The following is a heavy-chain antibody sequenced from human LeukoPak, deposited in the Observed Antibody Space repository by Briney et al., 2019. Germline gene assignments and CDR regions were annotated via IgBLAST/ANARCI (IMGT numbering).Heavy chain of an antibody. V-gene: IGHV1-2*02. CDR3: ARDLATSANWELDY. J-gene: IGHJ4*02. D-gene: IGHD6-25*01. CDR1: GYTFTGYF. Sequence: ASVKVSCKASGYTFTGYFIHWVRQAPGQGLEWMGKINSNSGVTTYALSFPGRVTMTRDTSINTAYMELSSLRSDDSAVYYCARDLATSANWELDYLGQGTLITVSS. CDR2: INSNSGVT.